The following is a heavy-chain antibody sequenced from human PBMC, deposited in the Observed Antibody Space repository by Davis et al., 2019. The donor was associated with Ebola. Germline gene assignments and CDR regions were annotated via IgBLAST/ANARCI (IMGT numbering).Heavy chain of an antibody. J-gene: IGHJ4*02. V-gene: IGHV1-2*02. CDR2: INPNSGGT. D-gene: IGHD2-15*01. CDR3: ARVLGRYCSGGSCFGY. CDR1: GYPFTGYY. Sequence: ASVKVSCKASGYPFTGYYIHWVRQAPGQGLEWMGWINPNSGGTNYAQKFQGRVTMTRDTSISTAYMELSRLRSDDTAVYYCARVLGRYCSGGSCFGYWGQGTLVTVSS.